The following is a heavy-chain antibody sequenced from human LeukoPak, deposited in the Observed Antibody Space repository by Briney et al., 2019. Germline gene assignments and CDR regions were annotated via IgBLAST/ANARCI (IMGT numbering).Heavy chain of an antibody. CDR1: GYTFTGYY. V-gene: IGHV1-2*02. Sequence: ASVKVSCKASGYTFTGYYMHWVRQAPGQGLGWMGWINPNSGGTNYAQKFQGRVTMTRDTSISTAYMELSRLRSDDTAVYYCARDRHPTYYYDSSGYPDYWGQGTLVTVSS. CDR2: INPNSGGT. CDR3: ARDRHPTYYYDSSGYPDY. D-gene: IGHD3-22*01. J-gene: IGHJ4*02.